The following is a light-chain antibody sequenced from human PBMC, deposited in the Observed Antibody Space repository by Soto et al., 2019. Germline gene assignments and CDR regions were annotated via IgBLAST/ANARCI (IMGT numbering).Light chain of an antibody. CDR2: GAS. CDR1: QTVGSDY. V-gene: IGKV3-20*01. Sequence: IVLTKSPVTLSLSPGERATLFCRASQTVGSDYLAWYQQKPGQAPRLLIYGASGRGAGVPDRFSGSDSGSGTDFTLSISRLEPEDFAVYYCQQSAWSPLTFGQGTKVDIK. CDR3: QQSAWSPLT. J-gene: IGKJ1*01.